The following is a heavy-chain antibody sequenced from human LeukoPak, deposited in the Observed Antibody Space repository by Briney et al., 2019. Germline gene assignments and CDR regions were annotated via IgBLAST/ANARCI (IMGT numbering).Heavy chain of an antibody. J-gene: IGHJ5*02. CDR1: GFTFNTYA. CDR3: AKDRRGCTSYSNNCFDP. CDR2: ISGGGGGT. D-gene: IGHD2-2*01. Sequence: GGSLRLSCAASGFTFNTYAMTWVRQAPGKGLEWVSSISGGGGGTYYADSVKGRFTISRDNSKNTLYLQMNSLRAEDTAVYYCAKDRRGCTSYSNNCFDPWGQGTLVTVSS. V-gene: IGHV3-23*01.